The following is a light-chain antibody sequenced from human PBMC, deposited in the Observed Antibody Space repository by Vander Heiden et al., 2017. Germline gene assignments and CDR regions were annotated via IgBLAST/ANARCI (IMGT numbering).Light chain of an antibody. Sequence: DIQMTQSPSSLSASVGDRVTITCRASQNILSYLNWYQQKPGKAPNLLIYTASILESGVPSRFSGSRSGTDFTLTISSLQPEDFATYYCQQSYSTPPCTFGQGTKLEIK. J-gene: IGKJ2*02. V-gene: IGKV1-39*01. CDR1: QNILSY. CDR3: QQSYSTPPCT. CDR2: TAS.